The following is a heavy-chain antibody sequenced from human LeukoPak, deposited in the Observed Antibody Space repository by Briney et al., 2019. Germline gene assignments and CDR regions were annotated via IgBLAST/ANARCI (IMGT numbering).Heavy chain of an antibody. J-gene: IGHJ4*02. D-gene: IGHD6-25*01. Sequence: SETLCLTCTVSGGSISGFRQRPGKGLEWLGYIYASGNSDYNPSLKSRVSMSVDTSKKQISLRLSSVTAADTAVYYCTRRTRIAAGVYNIDFWGQGTLVTVSS. CDR2: IYASGNS. V-gene: IGHV4-4*09. CDR3: TRRTRIAAGVYNIDF. CDR1: GGSISG.